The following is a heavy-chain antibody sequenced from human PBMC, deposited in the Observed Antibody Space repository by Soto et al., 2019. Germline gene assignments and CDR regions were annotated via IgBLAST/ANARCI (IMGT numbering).Heavy chain of an antibody. CDR1: GFTFSRYG. D-gene: IGHD3-9*01. V-gene: IGHV3-30*18. Sequence: GGSLRLSCTASGFTFSRYGMHWVRQAPAKGLEWVAVMSYDGSNKWYGDSVKGRFNVSRDNSKNTLFLQMNSLRAEDTAVYYCVKNSYYGTLTGFDYFDYWGQGAPVTVSS. J-gene: IGHJ4*02. CDR3: VKNSYYGTLTGFDYFDY. CDR2: MSYDGSNK.